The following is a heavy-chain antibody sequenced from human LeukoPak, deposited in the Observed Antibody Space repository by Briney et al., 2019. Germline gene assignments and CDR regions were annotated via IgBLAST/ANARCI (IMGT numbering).Heavy chain of an antibody. CDR1: GVSISSITYS. Sequence: PSETLSLTCTVPGVSISSITYSWSWIRQPAGKGLEWIGRFYTSGSTNYNPSLKSRVTISVDTSKNQCSLTLRSVTAADTAVYYCAREDITMVRGVMYNWFDPWSQGTLVTVSS. J-gene: IGHJ5*02. CDR3: AREDITMVRGVMYNWFDP. D-gene: IGHD3-10*01. CDR2: FYTSGST. V-gene: IGHV4-61*02.